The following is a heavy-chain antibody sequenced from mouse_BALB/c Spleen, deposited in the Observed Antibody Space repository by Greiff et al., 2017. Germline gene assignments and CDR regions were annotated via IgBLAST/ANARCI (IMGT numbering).Heavy chain of an antibody. CDR2: ISTYYGNT. V-gene: IGHV1-67*01. D-gene: IGHD1-1*01. Sequence: VQLQQSGPELVRPGVSVKISCTGSGYTFTDYAMHWVKQSHAKSLEWIGVISTYYGNTNYNQKFKGKATMTVDKSSSTAYMELARLTSEDSAIYYCARPGYGSSASWFAYWGQGTLVTVSA. CDR1: GYTFTDYA. J-gene: IGHJ3*01. CDR3: ARPGYGSSASWFAY.